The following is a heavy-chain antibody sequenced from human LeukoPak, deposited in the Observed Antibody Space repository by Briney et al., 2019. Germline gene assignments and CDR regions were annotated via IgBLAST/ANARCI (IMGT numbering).Heavy chain of an antibody. CDR3: ATSTAAAGTD. D-gene: IGHD6-13*01. J-gene: IGHJ4*02. CDR1: GFTFSSYW. Sequence: AGGSLRLSCAASGFTFSSYWMSWVRQAPGKGLEWVANIKQDGSEKYYADPVKGRFTISRDNAKNSLYLQMNSLRAEDTAIYYCATSTAAAGTDWGQGTLVTVSS. V-gene: IGHV3-7*03. CDR2: IKQDGSEK.